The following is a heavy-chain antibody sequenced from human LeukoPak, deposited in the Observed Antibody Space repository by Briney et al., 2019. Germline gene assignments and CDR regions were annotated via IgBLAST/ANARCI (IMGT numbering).Heavy chain of an antibody. V-gene: IGHV1-2*06. Sequence: ASVKVSCKASGYTFTGYYMHWVRQAPGQGLEWMGRINPNSGGTNYAQKFQGRVTMTRDTSIITAYMELSRLRSDDTAVYYCARVMVRYFDWLHIDYWGQGTLVTVSS. CDR1: GYTFTGYY. CDR2: INPNSGGT. D-gene: IGHD3-9*01. CDR3: ARVMVRYFDWLHIDY. J-gene: IGHJ4*02.